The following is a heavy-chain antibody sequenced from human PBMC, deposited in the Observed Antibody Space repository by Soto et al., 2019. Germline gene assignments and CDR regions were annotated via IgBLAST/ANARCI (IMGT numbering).Heavy chain of an antibody. CDR1: GYTFTSYG. Sequence: ASVKVSCKASGYTFTSYGISWVRQAPGQGLEWMGWISAYNGNTNYAQKLQGRVTMTPNTSTSTAYMELRSLRSDDTAVYYCARDNSLNYDILTGRNGDYYYGMDVWGQGTTVTVSS. V-gene: IGHV1-18*01. D-gene: IGHD3-9*01. CDR2: ISAYNGNT. J-gene: IGHJ6*02. CDR3: ARDNSLNYDILTGRNGDYYYGMDV.